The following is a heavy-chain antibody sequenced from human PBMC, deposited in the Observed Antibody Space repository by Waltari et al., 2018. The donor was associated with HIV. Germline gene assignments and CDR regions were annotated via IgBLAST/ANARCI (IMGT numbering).Heavy chain of an antibody. D-gene: IGHD1-7*01. CDR3: ATTPYYRNYVWGTFDV. Sequence: EVQLVESGGGLVQPGGSLRLSCAASGFTFSSYWMSWVRQAPGKGLEWVANIHQDGSEKYYVDSVKGRFTISRDNAKNSLFLQVNSLRAEDTAVYYCATTPYYRNYVWGTFDVWGRGTWVTVSS. J-gene: IGHJ3*01. CDR2: IHQDGSEK. V-gene: IGHV3-7*01. CDR1: GFTFSSYW.